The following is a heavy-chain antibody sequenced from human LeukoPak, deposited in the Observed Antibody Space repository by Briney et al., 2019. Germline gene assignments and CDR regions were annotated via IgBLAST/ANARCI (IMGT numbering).Heavy chain of an antibody. Sequence: PSETLSLTCAVSGFSISSGYYWGWIRQPPGKGLEWIGSTYYSGSTYYNPSLKSRVTISVDTSKNQFSLKLSSVTAADTALYYCARKRRDGYNFFDFWGQGTLVTASS. V-gene: IGHV4-38-2*01. CDR2: TYYSGST. CDR1: GFSISSGYY. CDR3: ARKRRDGYNFFDF. D-gene: IGHD5-24*01. J-gene: IGHJ4*02.